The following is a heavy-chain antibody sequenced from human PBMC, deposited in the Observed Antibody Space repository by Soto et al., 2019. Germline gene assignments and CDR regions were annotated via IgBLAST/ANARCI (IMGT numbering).Heavy chain of an antibody. CDR1: GGSISSYY. CDR2: IYYSGST. Sequence: SQTLSLTCTVSGGSISSYYWSWIRQPPGKGLEWIGYIYYSGSTNYNPSLKSRVTISVDTSKNQFSLKLSSVTAADTAVYYCARGGDYDFWSGPDSSGYYYVFDYWGQGTLVTVSS. D-gene: IGHD3-22*01. CDR3: ARGGDYDFWSGPDSSGYYYVFDY. V-gene: IGHV4-59*08. J-gene: IGHJ4*02.